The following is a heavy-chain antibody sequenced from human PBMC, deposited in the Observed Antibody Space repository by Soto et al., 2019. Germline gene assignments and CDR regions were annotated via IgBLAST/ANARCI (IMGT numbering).Heavy chain of an antibody. CDR1: GFTFSSYA. D-gene: IGHD3-3*01. CDR2: ISGTGVSI. Sequence: EVQLLESGGGLVQPGGSMRLSCAASGFTFSSYAVTWVRQAPGKGLEWVSIISGTGVSIFYADSVKGRFTISRDNSNNTLYLQMHSLTAEDTAVYYCAKALTTVGVVTNPFDYWGQGTLVTVSS. CDR3: AKALTTVGVVTNPFDY. V-gene: IGHV3-23*01. J-gene: IGHJ4*02.